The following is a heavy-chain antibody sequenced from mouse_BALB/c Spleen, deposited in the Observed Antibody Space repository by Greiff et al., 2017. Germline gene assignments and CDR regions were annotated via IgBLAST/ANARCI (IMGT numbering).Heavy chain of an antibody. D-gene: IGHD2-4*01. J-gene: IGHJ3*01. V-gene: IGHV1-15*01. CDR3: TRRSTMITTFAD. Sequence: QVQLQQSGAELVRPGASVTLSCKASGYTFTDYEMHWVKQTPVHGLEWIGAIDPETGGTAYNQKFKGKATLTADKSSSTAYMELRSLTSEDSAVYYCTRRSTMITTFADWGQGTLVTVSA. CDR1: GYTFTDYE. CDR2: IDPETGGT.